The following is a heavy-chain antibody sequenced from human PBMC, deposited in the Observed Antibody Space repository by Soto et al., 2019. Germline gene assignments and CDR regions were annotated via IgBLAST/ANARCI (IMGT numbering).Heavy chain of an antibody. CDR1: GGTFSSYA. CDR3: ARNKDIVVVPAAPLPNWFDP. Sequence: GASVKVSCKASGGTFSSYAISWVRQAPGQGLEWMGIINPSGGSTSYAQKFQGRVTMTRDTSTSTVYMELSSLRSEDTAVYYCARNKDIVVVPAAPLPNWFDPWGQGTLVTVSS. J-gene: IGHJ5*02. V-gene: IGHV1-46*03. D-gene: IGHD2-2*01. CDR2: INPSGGST.